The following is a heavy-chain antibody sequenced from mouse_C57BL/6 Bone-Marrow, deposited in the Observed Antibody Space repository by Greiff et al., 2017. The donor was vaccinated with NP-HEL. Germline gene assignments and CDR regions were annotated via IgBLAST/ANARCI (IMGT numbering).Heavy chain of an antibody. D-gene: IGHD1-1*01. CDR3: VRPHYGSPSFAY. CDR2: IRSKSNNYAT. CDR1: GFSFNTYA. Sequence: DVMLVESGGGLVQPKGSLKLSCAASGFSFNTYAMNWVRQAPGKGLEWVARIRSKSNNYATYYADSVKDRFTISRDDSESMLYLQMNNLKTEDTAMYYCVRPHYGSPSFAYWGQGTLVTVSA. V-gene: IGHV10-1*01. J-gene: IGHJ3*01.